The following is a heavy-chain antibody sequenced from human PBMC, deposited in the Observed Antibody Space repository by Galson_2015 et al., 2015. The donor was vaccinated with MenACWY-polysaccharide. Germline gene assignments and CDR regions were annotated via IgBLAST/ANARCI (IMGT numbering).Heavy chain of an antibody. CDR1: GDSVSSDSVA. CDR3: VRQHHKWQPTAPDAFDI. J-gene: IGHJ3*02. Sequence: CAISGDSVSSDSVAWNWVRQSPSRGLEWLGRTFYESTWSNNYAESVKSRITINPDTSKNQVSLQQSSVSPEDTAVYYCVRQHHKWQPTAPDAFDIWGQGTMVTVSS. CDR2: TFYESTWSN. D-gene: IGHD1-26*01. V-gene: IGHV6-1*01.